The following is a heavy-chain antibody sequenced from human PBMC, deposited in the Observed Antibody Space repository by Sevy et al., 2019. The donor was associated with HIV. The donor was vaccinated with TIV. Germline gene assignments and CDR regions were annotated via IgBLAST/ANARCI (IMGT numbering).Heavy chain of an antibody. J-gene: IGHJ6*02. CDR1: GFTFSSYE. Sequence: GGSLRLSCAASGFTFSSYEMNWVRQAPGKGLEWVSYISSRGSTIYYADSVKGRFTISRDNAKNSLYLQMNSLRAEDTAVYYCARDSTDSSSPYYYGMDVWGQGTTVTVSS. CDR2: ISSRGSTI. CDR3: ARDSTDSSSPYYYGMDV. V-gene: IGHV3-48*03. D-gene: IGHD6-6*01.